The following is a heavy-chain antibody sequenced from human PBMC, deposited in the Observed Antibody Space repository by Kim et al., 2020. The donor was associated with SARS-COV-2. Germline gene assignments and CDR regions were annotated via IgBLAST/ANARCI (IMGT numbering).Heavy chain of an antibody. CDR3: ARHPSAFGSFQH. V-gene: IGHV5-10-1*01. J-gene: IGHJ1*01. D-gene: IGHD3-10*01. Sequence: NYSPSFQGHVTISADKSISTAYLQWSSLKASDTAMYYCARHPSAFGSFQHWGQGTLVTVSS.